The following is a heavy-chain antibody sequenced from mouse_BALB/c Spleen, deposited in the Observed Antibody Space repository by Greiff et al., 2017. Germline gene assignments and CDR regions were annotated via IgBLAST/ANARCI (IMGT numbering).Heavy chain of an antibody. CDR1: GFTFTDYY. J-gene: IGHJ4*01. CDR2: IRNKANGYTT. D-gene: IGHD1-1*01. Sequence: EVQLQESGGGLVQPGGSLRLSCATSGFTFTDYYMSWVRQPPGKALEWLGFIRNKANGYTTEYSASVKGRFTISRDNSQSILYLQMNTLRAEDSATYYCARGYYGSSYGYYYAMDYWGQGTSVTVSS. V-gene: IGHV7-3*02. CDR3: ARGYYGSSYGYYYAMDY.